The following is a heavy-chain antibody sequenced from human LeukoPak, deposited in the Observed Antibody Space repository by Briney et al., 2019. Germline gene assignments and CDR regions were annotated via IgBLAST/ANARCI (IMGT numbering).Heavy chain of an antibody. Sequence: GGSLRLSCAASGFTFSNAWMNWVRQAPGKGLEWVGRIKSKTEGGTTDYAAPVKGRFTISRDDSKNTLYLQMNSLKTEDTAVYYCTSRTFVWSGSYRTLNFDYWGQGTLVTVSS. J-gene: IGHJ4*02. CDR3: TSRTFVWSGSYRTLNFDY. D-gene: IGHD1-26*01. CDR2: IKSKTEGGTT. V-gene: IGHV3-15*07. CDR1: GFTFSNAW.